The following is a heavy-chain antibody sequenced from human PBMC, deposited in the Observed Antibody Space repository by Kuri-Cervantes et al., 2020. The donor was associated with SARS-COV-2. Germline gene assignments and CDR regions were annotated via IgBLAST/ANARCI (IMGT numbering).Heavy chain of an antibody. J-gene: IGHJ4*02. Sequence: GGSLRLSCTGPGFTFGDYALSWVRQAPGKGLQWVSSISGFDVSPYYPDSVKGRFTISRDNSKNTLYLQMNSLRADDTAVYFCSKFANVGHCDTTRCRGGHDHWGQGTLVTVSS. CDR1: GFTFGDYA. CDR3: SKFANVGHCDTTRCRGGHDH. D-gene: IGHD3-16*01. V-gene: IGHV3-23*01. CDR2: ISGFDVSP.